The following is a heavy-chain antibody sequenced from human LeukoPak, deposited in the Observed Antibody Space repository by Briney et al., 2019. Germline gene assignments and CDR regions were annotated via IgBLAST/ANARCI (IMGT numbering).Heavy chain of an antibody. CDR1: GYTFTSYY. D-gene: IGHD4-17*01. V-gene: IGHV1-46*01. CDR2: INPSGGST. J-gene: IGHJ5*02. CDR3: ARGAYGDYVTGWFDP. Sequence: ASVKVSCKASGYTFTSYYMHWVRQAPGQGLEWMGIINPSGGSTSYAQKFQGRVTMTRDMSTSTVYMELSSLRSEDTAVYYCARGAYGDYVTGWFDPWGQGTLVTVSS.